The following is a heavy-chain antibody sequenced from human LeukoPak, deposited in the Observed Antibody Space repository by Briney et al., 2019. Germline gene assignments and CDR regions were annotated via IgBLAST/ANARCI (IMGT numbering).Heavy chain of an antibody. V-gene: IGHV4-61*02. J-gene: IGHJ5*02. CDR3: ARSVVTMVRGVQTWFDP. CDR2: IYTSGST. CDR1: GGSISSGSYY. D-gene: IGHD3-10*01. Sequence: SETLSLTCTVSGGSISSGSYYWSWIRQPAGTGLEWIGRIYTSGSTNYNPSLKSRVTISVDTSKNQFSLKLSSVTAADTAVYYCARSVVTMVRGVQTWFDPWGQGTLVTVSS.